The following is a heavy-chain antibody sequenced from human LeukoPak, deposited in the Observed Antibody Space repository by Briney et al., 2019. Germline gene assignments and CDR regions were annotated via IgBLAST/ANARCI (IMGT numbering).Heavy chain of an antibody. CDR3: ARHSYSPSFDP. J-gene: IGHJ5*02. CDR1: GGSISSSSYY. V-gene: IGHV4-39*01. Sequence: SETLSLTCTVSGGSISSSSYYWGWIRQPPGKGLEWIGSIYYSGSTYYNPSLKSRVTISVDTSKNQFSLKLSSVTAADTAVYYCARHSYSPSFDPWGQGTLVTVSS. D-gene: IGHD5-18*01. CDR2: IYYSGST.